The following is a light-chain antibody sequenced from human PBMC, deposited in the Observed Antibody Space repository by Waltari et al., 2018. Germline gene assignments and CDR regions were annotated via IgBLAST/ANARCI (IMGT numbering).Light chain of an antibody. J-gene: IGLJ2*01. Sequence: QSALTQPASVSGSPGQPLTISCTGASSVVASFTFGSWYQHPPGTAPKLIVYEVTNRPSGVSSRFSGSKSDNTASLTISGLQAEDEADYYCSSYITTNTLWLFGGGTKLTVL. CDR2: EVT. V-gene: IGLV2-14*01. CDR1: SSVVASFTF. CDR3: SSYITTNTLWL.